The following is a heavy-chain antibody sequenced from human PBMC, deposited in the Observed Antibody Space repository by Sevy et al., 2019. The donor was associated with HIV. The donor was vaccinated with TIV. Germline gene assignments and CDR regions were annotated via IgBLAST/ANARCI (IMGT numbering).Heavy chain of an antibody. D-gene: IGHD3-3*01. CDR2: INSHGTIT. CDR3: ARGQLLQFLEWPSYSLDV. CDR1: GFTFSSHW. Sequence: GGSQRLSCAASGFTFSSHWMFWVRQAPGKGLMWVSHINSHGTITNYADSVKGRFAISRDNAKNTVYLRMDSLRAEDTAVYYCARGQLLQFLEWPSYSLDVWGQGTTVTVSS. V-gene: IGHV3-74*01. J-gene: IGHJ6*02.